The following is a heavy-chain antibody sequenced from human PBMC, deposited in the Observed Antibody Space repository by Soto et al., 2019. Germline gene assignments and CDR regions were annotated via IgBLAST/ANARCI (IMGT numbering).Heavy chain of an antibody. D-gene: IGHD6-19*01. J-gene: IGHJ4*02. CDR2: IYWDDDK. V-gene: IGHV2-5*02. CDR3: AHSVVAGLGYYFDY. CDR1: GFSLSSTRVA. Sequence: QITLKESGPTLVKPTQTLTLTCTFSGFSLSSTRVAVGWIRQPPGKALEWLALIYWDDDKRYSPFLKSRLNITKDTSKNQVVLTMTNMYPVDTATYYCAHSVVAGLGYYFDYWGQGTLVTVSS.